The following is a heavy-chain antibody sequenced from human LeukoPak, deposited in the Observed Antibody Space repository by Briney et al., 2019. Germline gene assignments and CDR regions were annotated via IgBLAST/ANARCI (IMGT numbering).Heavy chain of an antibody. Sequence: ASVKVSCKASGYTFTSYYIHWVRQAPGQGLEWMGWINPNSGGTNYAQKFQGRVTMTRDTPISTAYMELSRLRSDDTAVYYCASGVTMIVVVNHAFDIWGQGTMVTVSS. V-gene: IGHV1-2*02. D-gene: IGHD3-22*01. J-gene: IGHJ3*02. CDR1: GYTFTSYY. CDR3: ASGVTMIVVVNHAFDI. CDR2: INPNSGGT.